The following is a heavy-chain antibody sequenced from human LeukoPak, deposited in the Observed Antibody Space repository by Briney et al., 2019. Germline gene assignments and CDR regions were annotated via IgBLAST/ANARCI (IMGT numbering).Heavy chain of an antibody. CDR1: GGTFSSYA. CDR2: IIPILGIA. Sequence: ASVKVSCKASGGTFSSYAISWVRQAPGQGLEWMGRIIPILGIANYAQKFQGRVTITADKSTSTAYMELSSLRSEDTAVYYCALVGATTLGVFDYWGQGTPVTVSS. D-gene: IGHD1-26*01. J-gene: IGHJ4*02. V-gene: IGHV1-69*04. CDR3: ALVGATTLGVFDY.